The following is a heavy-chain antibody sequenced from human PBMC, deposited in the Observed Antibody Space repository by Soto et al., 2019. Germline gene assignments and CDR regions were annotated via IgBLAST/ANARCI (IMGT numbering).Heavy chain of an antibody. CDR1: GCTLTELS. D-gene: IGHD2-15*01. Sequence: ASVKVSCKVSGCTLTELSMHWVRQAPGKGLEWLGGFDPEDGETIYAQKFQGRVTMTEDTSTDTAYMELSSLRSEDTAVYYCATTKDCSGGSCYLGGAFDIWGQGTMVTVSS. J-gene: IGHJ3*02. CDR2: FDPEDGET. CDR3: ATTKDCSGGSCYLGGAFDI. V-gene: IGHV1-24*01.